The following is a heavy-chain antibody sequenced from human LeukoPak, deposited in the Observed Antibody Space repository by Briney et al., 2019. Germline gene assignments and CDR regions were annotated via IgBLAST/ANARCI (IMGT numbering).Heavy chain of an antibody. D-gene: IGHD3-22*01. CDR3: ARDYYDSSGYYRGISGMDV. Sequence: GGSLRLSCAASGFTFSSYGMHWVRQAPGKGLEWVAVIWYDGSNKYYADSVKGRFTISRDNSKNTLYLQMNSLRAEDTAVYYCARDYYDSSGYYRGISGMDVWGQGTTVTVSS. V-gene: IGHV3-33*01. CDR2: IWYDGSNK. CDR1: GFTFSSYG. J-gene: IGHJ6*02.